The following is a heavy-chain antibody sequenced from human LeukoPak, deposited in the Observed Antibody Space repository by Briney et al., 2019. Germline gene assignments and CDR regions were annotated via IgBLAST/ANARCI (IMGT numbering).Heavy chain of an antibody. Sequence: GGSLRLSCAVSRFAFSNYGMSWVRQAPGKGLEWVSAISGSGGSTYYADSVKGRFTISRDNSKNTLYLQMNSLRAEDTAVYYCARDGLLGEALDYWGQGTLVTVSS. CDR3: ARDGLLGEALDY. CDR2: ISGSGGST. V-gene: IGHV3-23*01. J-gene: IGHJ4*02. D-gene: IGHD3/OR15-3a*01. CDR1: RFAFSNYG.